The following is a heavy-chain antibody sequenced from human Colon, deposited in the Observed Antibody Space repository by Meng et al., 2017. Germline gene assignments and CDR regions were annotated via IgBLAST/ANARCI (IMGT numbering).Heavy chain of an antibody. CDR2: IHPSGST. Sequence: VQPAPGVAGVLKCWEPLSLTCVVDGGSFSDYYLPWTRQPPGKGLEWVGEIHPSGSTYYGPSLQSRVTITLDTSKNQFSLTLSSMTAADTAVYYCARGVDWAKSGNFWGQGTLVTVSS. J-gene: IGHJ4*02. CDR3: ARGVDWAKSGNF. CDR1: GGSFSDYY. V-gene: IGHV4-34*01. D-gene: IGHD3-9*01.